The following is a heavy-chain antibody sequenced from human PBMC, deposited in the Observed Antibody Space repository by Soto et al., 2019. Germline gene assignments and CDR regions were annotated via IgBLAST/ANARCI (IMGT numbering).Heavy chain of an antibody. J-gene: IGHJ5*02. CDR1: GGSISSGDYY. CDR2: IYYSGST. Sequence: SETLSLTCTVSGGSISSGDYYWSWIRQPPGKGLEWIGYIYYSGSTYYNPSLKSRVTISVDTSKNQFSLKLSSVTAADTAVYYCARAYSDFPNGFDPWGQGTLVTVSS. D-gene: IGHD3-16*01. CDR3: ARAYSDFPNGFDP. V-gene: IGHV4-30-4*01.